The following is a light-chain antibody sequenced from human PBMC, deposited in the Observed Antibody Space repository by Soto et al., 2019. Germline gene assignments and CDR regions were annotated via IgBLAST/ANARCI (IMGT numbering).Light chain of an antibody. V-gene: IGKV3-20*01. J-gene: IGKJ2*01. CDR3: QQYGSSLVT. CDR2: GAS. CDR1: QSVSSSY. Sequence: EIVLTQSPGTLSLSPGERATLSCRASQSVSSSYLAWYQQKPGQAPRLLIYGASSRATGIPERFSGSGSVTDFTLTISRLEPEDFAVYYCQQYGSSLVTFGQGTKLEIK.